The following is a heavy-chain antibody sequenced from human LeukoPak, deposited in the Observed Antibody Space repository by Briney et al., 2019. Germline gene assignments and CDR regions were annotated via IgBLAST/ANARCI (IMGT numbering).Heavy chain of an antibody. CDR3: TRGSRIAAAGG. J-gene: IGHJ3*01. V-gene: IGHV4-30-2*01. D-gene: IGHD6-13*01. CDR2: IYHSGST. Sequence: PSETLSLTCTVSGGSINSGGYYWSWIRQPPGKGLEWIGYIYHSGSTDYNPSLKSRVTISVDRSMNQFSLKLSSVTAADTAVYYCTRGSRIAAAGGWGQGTMVTVSS. CDR1: GGSINSGGYY.